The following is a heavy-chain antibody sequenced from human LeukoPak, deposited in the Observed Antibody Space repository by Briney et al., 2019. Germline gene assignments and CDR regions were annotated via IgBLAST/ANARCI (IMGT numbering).Heavy chain of an antibody. J-gene: IGHJ4*02. CDR1: GGSISSYY. CDR3: ARGGRWLVTEFDY. D-gene: IGHD6-19*01. CDR2: IYYSGTT. V-gene: IGHV4-59*01. Sequence: SETLSLTCTVSGGSISSYYWSWIRQPPGKGLDWIGYIYYSGTTNYNPSLKSRVTISVDTSKNQFSLKLSSVTAADTAVYYCARGGRWLVTEFDYWGQGTLVTVSS.